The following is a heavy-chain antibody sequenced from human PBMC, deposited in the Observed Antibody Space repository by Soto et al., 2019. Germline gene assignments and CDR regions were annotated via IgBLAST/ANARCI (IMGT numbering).Heavy chain of an antibody. CDR2: IWYYGSNK. CDR3: PRDGVGYDDNSGYSAYFQK. J-gene: IGHJ1*01. Sequence: QVQLVESGGGVVQPWRSLRLSCAATGFTFSNYGMHWVRQAPGKGLERVAVIWYYGSNKYYADSVQGRFTISRDDSKNTLYLSMNGSRADDTVVYYCPRDGVGYDDNSGYSAYFQKSGQGSLVTVSS. CDR1: GFTFSNYG. D-gene: IGHD3-22*01. V-gene: IGHV3-33*01.